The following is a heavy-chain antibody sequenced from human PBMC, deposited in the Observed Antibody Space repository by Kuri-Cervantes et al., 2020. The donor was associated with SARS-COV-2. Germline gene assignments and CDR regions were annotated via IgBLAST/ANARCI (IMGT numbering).Heavy chain of an antibody. Sequence: GSLRLSCTVSGGSISSHYWSRIRQPPGKGLEWIGSIYYSGSTYYNPSLKSRVTISVDTSKNQFSLKLSSVTAADTAVYYCARDGCGGSCYGYYYMDAWGKGTTVTVSS. J-gene: IGHJ6*03. CDR3: ARDGCGGSCYGYYYMDA. CDR2: IYYSGST. V-gene: IGHV4-39*07. CDR1: GGSISSHY. D-gene: IGHD2-15*01.